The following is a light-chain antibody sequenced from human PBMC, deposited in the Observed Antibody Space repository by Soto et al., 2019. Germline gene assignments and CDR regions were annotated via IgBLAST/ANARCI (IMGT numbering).Light chain of an antibody. CDR3: QQYNSWPAT. CDR2: GAS. J-gene: IGKJ1*01. CDR1: QSISYN. Sequence: EIEMTQSPATLSVSPEERVTLSCRASQSISYNLAWYQQKPGQAPRLLMYGASPRATGIPARFIGSGSGTEFTLTISSLQPEDFAVYYCQQYNSWPATFGQGTKVDIK. V-gene: IGKV3D-15*01.